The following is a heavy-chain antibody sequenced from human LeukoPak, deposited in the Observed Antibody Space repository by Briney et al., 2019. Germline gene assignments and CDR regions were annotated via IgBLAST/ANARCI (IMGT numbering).Heavy chain of an antibody. CDR2: MNPNSGNT. Sequence: GASVKVSCKASGYTFTSYDINWVRQATGQGLEWMGWMNPNSGNTGYAQKLQGRVTMTTDTSTSTAYMELRSLRSDDPAVYYCARDVDYGDYGWFDPWGQGTLVTVSS. CDR3: ARDVDYGDYGWFDP. J-gene: IGHJ5*02. CDR1: GYTFTSYD. V-gene: IGHV1-8*02. D-gene: IGHD4-17*01.